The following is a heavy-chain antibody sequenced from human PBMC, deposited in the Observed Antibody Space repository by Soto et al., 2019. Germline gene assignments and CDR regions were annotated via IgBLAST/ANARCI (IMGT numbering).Heavy chain of an antibody. D-gene: IGHD1-7*01. CDR3: ASRDPGTSVDY. Sequence: PSETLSLTCAVSGGSFTSNNWWTWVRQPPGQGLEWIGEIYRTGSTNYSPSPKSRVTISLDKSENQFSLKVTSLTAADTAVYYCASRDPGTSVDYWGQGTLVTVSS. CDR1: GGSFTSNNW. V-gene: IGHV4-4*02. CDR2: IYRTGST. J-gene: IGHJ4*02.